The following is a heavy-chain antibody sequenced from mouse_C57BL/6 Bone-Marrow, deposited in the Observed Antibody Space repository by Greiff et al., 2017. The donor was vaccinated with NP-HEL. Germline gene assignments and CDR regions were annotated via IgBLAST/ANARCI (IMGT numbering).Heavy chain of an antibody. CDR1: GFNIKDDY. V-gene: IGHV14-4*01. CDR2: IDPENGDT. Sequence: VQLQQSGAELVRPGASVKLSCTASGFNIKDDYMHWVKQRPEQGLEWIGWIDPENGDTVYASKFQGKATITADTASKTAYLQLSSLTSEDTAVYYCTGYSNSSDYWGQGTTLTVSS. J-gene: IGHJ2*01. CDR3: TGYSNSSDY. D-gene: IGHD2-5*01.